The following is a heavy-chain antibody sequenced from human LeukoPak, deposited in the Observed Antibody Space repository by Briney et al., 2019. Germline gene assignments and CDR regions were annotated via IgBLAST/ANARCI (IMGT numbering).Heavy chain of an antibody. J-gene: IGHJ4*02. CDR2: ITPIFGIA. V-gene: IGHV1-69*04. Sequence: GASVKVSCKASGGTFSSYAISWVRQAPGQGLEWMGRITPIFGIANYAQKFQGRVTITADKSTSTAYMELSSLRSEDTAVYYCARGLSTRLLYYFDYWGQGTLVTVSS. D-gene: IGHD2-2*01. CDR3: ARGLSTRLLYYFDY. CDR1: GGTFSSYA.